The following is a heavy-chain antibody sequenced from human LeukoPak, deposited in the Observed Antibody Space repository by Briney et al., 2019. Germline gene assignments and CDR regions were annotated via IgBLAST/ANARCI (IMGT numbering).Heavy chain of an antibody. D-gene: IGHD3-9*01. J-gene: IGHJ4*02. V-gene: IGHV3-23*01. Sequence: GGSLRLSCAASGFTFSTFAMIWVRQPPGKGLEWVSSILPSGGEIHYADSVKGRFTISRDNSKNTLYLQMNNLRAEDTAIYYCAKAANYDILTGYYLDYWGQGTLVTVSS. CDR1: GFTFSTFA. CDR3: AKAANYDILTGYYLDY. CDR2: ILPSGGEI.